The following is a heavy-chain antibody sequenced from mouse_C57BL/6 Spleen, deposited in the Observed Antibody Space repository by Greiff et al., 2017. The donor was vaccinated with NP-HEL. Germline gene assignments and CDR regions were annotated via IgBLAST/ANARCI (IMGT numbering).Heavy chain of an antibody. CDR3: ARRGIYGSSFWYFDV. CDR2: ISPGDGDT. D-gene: IGHD1-1*01. CDR1: GYAFSSYW. J-gene: IGHJ1*03. V-gene: IGHV1-80*01. Sequence: QVQLKQSGAELVKPGASVKISCKASGYAFSSYWMNWVKQRPGKGLEWIGQISPGDGDTNYNGKFKGKATLTADKSSRTAYMQLSSLTSEDSAVYFCARRGIYGSSFWYFDVWGTGTTVTVSS.